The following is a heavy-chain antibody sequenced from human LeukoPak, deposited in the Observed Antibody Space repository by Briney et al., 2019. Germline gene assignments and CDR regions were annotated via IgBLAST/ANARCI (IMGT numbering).Heavy chain of an antibody. CDR1: GGTFSSYA. Sequence: GASVKVPCKASGGTFSSYAISWVRQAPGQGLEWMGGIIPIFGTANYAQKFQGRLTITADESTSTAYMELSSLRSEDTAVYYCARDQRILWFGELSPLDPWGQGTLVTVSS. J-gene: IGHJ5*02. CDR2: IIPIFGTA. D-gene: IGHD3-10*01. V-gene: IGHV1-69*13. CDR3: ARDQRILWFGELSPLDP.